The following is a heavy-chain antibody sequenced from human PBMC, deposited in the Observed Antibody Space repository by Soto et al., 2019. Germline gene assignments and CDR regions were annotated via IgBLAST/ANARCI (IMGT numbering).Heavy chain of an antibody. Sequence: GASVKVSCTASGNTFSNYYIHWVRQAPRQGLEWMGTINPSGGHTTYAQKFLGRVTMTRDSSTSTLYMELTSLRFEDTAVYYCARGGHVVVVTAAFDYWGQGTLVTVSS. CDR2: INPSGGHT. J-gene: IGHJ4*02. CDR3: ARGGHVVVVTAAFDY. V-gene: IGHV1-46*03. D-gene: IGHD2-21*02. CDR1: GNTFSNYY.